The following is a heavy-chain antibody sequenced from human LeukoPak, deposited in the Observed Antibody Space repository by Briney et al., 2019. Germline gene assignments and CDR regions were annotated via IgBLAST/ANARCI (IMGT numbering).Heavy chain of an antibody. CDR1: GGSFSGYY. CDR2: INHSGST. Sequence: SETLSLTCAVYGGSFSGYYWSWIRQPPGKGLEWIGEINHSGSTNYNPPLKSRVTISVDTSKNQFSLKLSSVTAADTAVYYCASRTTYSSGWYRFNNWFDPWGQGTLVTVSS. CDR3: ASRTTYSSGWYRFNNWFDP. D-gene: IGHD6-19*01. V-gene: IGHV4-34*01. J-gene: IGHJ5*02.